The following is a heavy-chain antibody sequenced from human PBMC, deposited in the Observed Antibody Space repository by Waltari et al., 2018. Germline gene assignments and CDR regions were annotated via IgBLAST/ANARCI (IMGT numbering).Heavy chain of an antibody. J-gene: IGHJ4*02. CDR2: IDWDDDI. CDR1: GFSLSTSGMR. Sequence: QVTWKAFGPALVKPPQTLTLPCSFSGFSLSTSGMRVGWICMPPWQALEWIARIDWDDDIFYSTSLKTRLLISKYTSKSQVVLTMTNMDPVDTATDYCARMGLYCSSTSCYLGAVDCWGQGTLVTVSS. CDR3: ARMGLYCSSTSCYLGAVDC. D-gene: IGHD2-2*01. V-gene: IGHV2-70*04.